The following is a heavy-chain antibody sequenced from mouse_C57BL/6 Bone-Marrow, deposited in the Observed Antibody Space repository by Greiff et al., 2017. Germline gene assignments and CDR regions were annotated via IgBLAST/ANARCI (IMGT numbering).Heavy chain of an antibody. CDR2: IWSGGST. V-gene: IGHV2-2*01. J-gene: IGHJ4*01. D-gene: IGHD1-1*01. CDR3: ARKGYYGSSYAMDY. Sequence: VKLKQSGPGLVQPSQSLSITCTVSGFSLTSYGVHWVRQSPGKGLEWLGVIWSGGSTDYNAAFISRLSISKDNSKSKVFFKMNSLQADDTAIYYCARKGYYGSSYAMDYWGQGTSVTVSS. CDR1: GFSLTSYG.